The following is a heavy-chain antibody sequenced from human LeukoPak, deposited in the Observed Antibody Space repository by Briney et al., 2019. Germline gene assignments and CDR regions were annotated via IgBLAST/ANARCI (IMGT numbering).Heavy chain of an antibody. J-gene: IGHJ5*02. D-gene: IGHD2-2*01. CDR2: IDYSGTT. CDR3: AREVDAAAAYNWFDP. Sequence: SETLPLTCTVSGGSISSSSYYWVWIRQPPGKGLEWIGTIDYSGTTYYKPSLKSRVTISVDTSKNQFSLKLSSVTAADTAVYYCAREVDAAAAYNWFDPWGQGTLVTVSS. CDR1: GGSISSSSYY. V-gene: IGHV4-39*07.